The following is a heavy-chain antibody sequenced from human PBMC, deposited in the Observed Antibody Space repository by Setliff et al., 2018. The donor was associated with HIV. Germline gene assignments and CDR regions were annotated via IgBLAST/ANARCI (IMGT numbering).Heavy chain of an antibody. Sequence: ASVKVSCKASGYTFTTYAIHWVRQAPGQRLEWMGWINTGNGNTKYSQEFQGRVTITRDTSASTAYMELSSLRSEDMAVYFCARSPHDYDSDYYIDVWGKGTTVTVSS. CDR2: INTGNGNT. CDR3: ARSPHDYDSDYYIDV. J-gene: IGHJ6*03. V-gene: IGHV1-3*03. D-gene: IGHD4-17*01. CDR1: GYTFTTYA.